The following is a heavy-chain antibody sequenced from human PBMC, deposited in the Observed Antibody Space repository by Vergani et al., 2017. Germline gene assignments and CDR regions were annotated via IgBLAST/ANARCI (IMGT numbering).Heavy chain of an antibody. D-gene: IGHD2-2*01. CDR1: GATFSSYT. Sequence: QVQLVQSGAEVKKPGSSVKVSCKASGATFSSYTISWVRQPPGQGLNCMGRIIPILGIANYAQKFQGRVTITADISTSTAYMELSSLRSEDTAVYYCAGFCSSTCGFYFDYWGQGTLVTVSS. CDR3: AGFCSSTCGFYFDY. V-gene: IGHV1-69*02. J-gene: IGHJ4*02. CDR2: IIPILGIA.